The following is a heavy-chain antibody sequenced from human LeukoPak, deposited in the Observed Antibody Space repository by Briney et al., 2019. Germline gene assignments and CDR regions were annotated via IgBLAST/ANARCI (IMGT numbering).Heavy chain of an antibody. D-gene: IGHD1-26*01. CDR3: AKTRSGSYYGDASDI. CDR2: IYSGGST. Sequence: GGSLRLSCAASGFTVSSNYMSWVRQAPGKGLEWVSVIYSGGSTYYADSVKGRFTISRDNSKNTLYLQTDSLRAEDTAVYYCAKTRSGSYYGDASDIWGQGTMVTVSS. V-gene: IGHV3-53*01. J-gene: IGHJ3*02. CDR1: GFTVSSNY.